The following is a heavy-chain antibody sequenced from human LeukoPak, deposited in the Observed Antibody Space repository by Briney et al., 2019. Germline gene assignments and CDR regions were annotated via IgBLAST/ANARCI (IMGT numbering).Heavy chain of an antibody. Sequence: SQTLSLTCAISGDSVCGNSVAWNWIRQSPSRGLEWLGRTYYASKWYNDYAISVKSRITVSPDTSKNQFSLQLNSVTPEDTAVYFCARGRSSAFDSWGQGTVVTVSS. CDR1: GDSVCGNSVA. D-gene: IGHD3-10*01. CDR3: ARGRSSAFDS. V-gene: IGHV6-1*01. J-gene: IGHJ4*02. CDR2: TYYASKWYN.